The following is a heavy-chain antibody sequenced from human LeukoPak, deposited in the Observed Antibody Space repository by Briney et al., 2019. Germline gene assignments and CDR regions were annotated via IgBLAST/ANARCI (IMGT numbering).Heavy chain of an antibody. Sequence: SVKASCKASGGTFSSYTICWVRQAPAQGLEWMGGIIPIFGTANYSQKFQGRVTITADKSTSTAYMELSSLRSEDTAVYYCAEGDWAATFDYWGQGTLVTVSS. CDR2: IIPIFGTA. J-gene: IGHJ4*02. CDR3: AEGDWAATFDY. D-gene: IGHD6-25*01. CDR1: GGTFSSYT. V-gene: IGHV1-69*06.